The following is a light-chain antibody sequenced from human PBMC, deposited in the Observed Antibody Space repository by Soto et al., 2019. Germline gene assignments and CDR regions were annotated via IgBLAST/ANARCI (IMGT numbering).Light chain of an antibody. Sequence: QVSGDLSGPTWERVNLSCGASQSVRSDYLAWYQQKPGQAPRLHIYGASTRATGIPDRFTGSGSGTDFTLTSSILAPEDFAEKYCLQDGSPGTVGQGTKVDIK. CDR1: QSVRSDY. CDR2: GAS. CDR3: LQDGSPGT. J-gene: IGKJ1*01. V-gene: IGKV3-20*01.